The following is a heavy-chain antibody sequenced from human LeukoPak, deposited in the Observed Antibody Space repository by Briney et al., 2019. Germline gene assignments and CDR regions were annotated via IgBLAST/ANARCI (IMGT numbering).Heavy chain of an antibody. CDR2: INHSGST. D-gene: IGHD2-15*01. CDR1: GGSFRGYY. V-gene: IGHV4-34*01. J-gene: IGHJ5*02. Sequence: SETLSLTCAVYGGSFRGYYWSWIRQPPGKGLEWIGEINHSGSTNYNPSLKSRVTISVDTSKNQFSLKLSSVTAADTAVYYCARGGVVVAANWFDPWGQGTLVTVSS. CDR3: ARGGVVVAANWFDP.